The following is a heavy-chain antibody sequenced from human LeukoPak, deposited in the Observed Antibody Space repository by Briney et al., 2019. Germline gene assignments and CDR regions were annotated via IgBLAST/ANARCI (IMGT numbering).Heavy chain of an antibody. D-gene: IGHD3-10*01. CDR1: GFTFGDYA. Sequence: PGGSLRLSCTASGFTFGDYAMSWFRQAPGKGLEWVGFIRSKAYGGTTEYAASVKGRFTISRDDSKSIAYLQMNSLKTEDTAVYYCTRARLLWFEELSRRFDPWGQGTLVTVSS. CDR2: IRSKAYGGTT. V-gene: IGHV3-49*03. J-gene: IGHJ5*02. CDR3: TRARLLWFEELSRRFDP.